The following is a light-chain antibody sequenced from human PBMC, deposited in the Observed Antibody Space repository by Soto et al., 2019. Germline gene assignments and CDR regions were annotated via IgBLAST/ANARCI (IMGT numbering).Light chain of an antibody. CDR3: QHYNSYSDP. V-gene: IGKV1-5*03. CDR1: QSISSW. J-gene: IGKJ1*01. Sequence: RMSLSAVAVSVPVADRVTITCRATQSISSWLAWYQQKPGKAPKLLIYKASTLKSGVPSRFSGSGSGTEFTLTISSLQPDDFATYYCQHYNSYSDPFGEGTKV. CDR2: KAS.